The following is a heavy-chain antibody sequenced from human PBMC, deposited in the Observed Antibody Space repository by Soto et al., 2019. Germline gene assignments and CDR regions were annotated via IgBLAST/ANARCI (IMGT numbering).Heavy chain of an antibody. V-gene: IGHV1-69*08. CDR3: ATGITTSGYRRYMEV. Sequence: VQLVQSGAEMKKPGSSVRVSCKASGGSFNGYFITWVRQAPGQGLEWVGRVIPMHGSESHARKFGDSLTLTSDTLTNTAVLGLRRLQSEDTAVNYCATGITTSGYRRYMEVWRKGTKVNVSS. CDR2: VIPMHGSE. J-gene: IGHJ6*03. CDR1: GGSFNGYF. D-gene: IGHD1-20*01.